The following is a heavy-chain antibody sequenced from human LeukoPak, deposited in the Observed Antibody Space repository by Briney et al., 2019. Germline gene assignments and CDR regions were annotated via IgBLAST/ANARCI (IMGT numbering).Heavy chain of an antibody. V-gene: IGHV3-53*04. Sequence: GGSLRLSCAASEFTVSNNYMSWVRQAPGKGLEWVSVINSGGSTYYADSVKGRFTISRHNSKNTLYLQMSSLRAEDTAVYYCACGVVNPFDYWGQGTLVTVSS. CDR3: ACGVVNPFDY. D-gene: IGHD3-3*01. CDR1: EFTVSNNY. J-gene: IGHJ4*02. CDR2: INSGGST.